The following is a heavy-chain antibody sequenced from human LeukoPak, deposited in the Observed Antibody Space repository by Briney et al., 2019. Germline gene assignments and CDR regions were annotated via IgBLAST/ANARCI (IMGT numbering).Heavy chain of an antibody. V-gene: IGHV4-59*01. Sequence: PSETLSLTCTVSGGSISSYYWSWLRQPPGKGLEWIGYIYDSGSTNYNPSLKSRVTISVDTSKNQFSLKVSSVTAADTAVYYCASLTTADAFDIWGQGTMVTVSS. J-gene: IGHJ3*02. CDR2: IYDSGST. CDR1: GGSISSYY. CDR3: ASLTTADAFDI. D-gene: IGHD3-22*01.